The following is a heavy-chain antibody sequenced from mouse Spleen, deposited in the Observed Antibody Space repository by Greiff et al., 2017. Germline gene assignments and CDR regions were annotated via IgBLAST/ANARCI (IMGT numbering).Heavy chain of an antibody. J-gene: IGHJ4*01. CDR3: AREDYGVAMDY. Sequence: VQGVESGPGLVAPSQSLSITCTVSGFSLTGYGVNWVRQPPGKGLEWLGMIWGDGSTNYNSTLKSRLSISKDNSKSQVFLKLNSLQTDDTAMYYCAREDYGVAMDYWGQGTSVTVSS. CDR2: IWGDGST. CDR1: GFSLTGYG. D-gene: IGHD1-1*02. V-gene: IGHV2-6-7*01.